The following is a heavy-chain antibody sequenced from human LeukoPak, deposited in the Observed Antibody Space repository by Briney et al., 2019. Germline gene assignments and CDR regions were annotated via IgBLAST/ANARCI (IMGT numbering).Heavy chain of an antibody. CDR1: GFTFSSYG. D-gene: IGHD6-13*01. V-gene: IGHV3-33*06. J-gene: IGHJ4*02. Sequence: PGRSLGLSCAASGFTFSSYGMHWVRQAPGKGLEWVAVLWYDGSNKYYADSVKGRFTISRDNSKNTLYLQMDSLRAEDTAIYYCAKDRSSWYYPFDYWGQGTLVTVSS. CDR3: AKDRSSWYYPFDY. CDR2: LWYDGSNK.